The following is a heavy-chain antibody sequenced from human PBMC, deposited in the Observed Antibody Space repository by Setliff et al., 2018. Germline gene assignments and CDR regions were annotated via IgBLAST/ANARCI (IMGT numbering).Heavy chain of an antibody. Sequence: ASVKVSCKGSGHILTSYGITWVRQAPGQGLDRMGWISPYNGHTNYAQRLHGRVTMTTDTSTGTAYMELRSLTSDDTAIYYCSRLVRYCTTTTYQTLSGGEHWGPGTLVTVSS. CDR2: ISPYNGHT. V-gene: IGHV1-18*01. CDR3: SRLVRYCTTTTYQTLSGGEH. D-gene: IGHD2-8*01. CDR1: GHILTSYG. J-gene: IGHJ1*01.